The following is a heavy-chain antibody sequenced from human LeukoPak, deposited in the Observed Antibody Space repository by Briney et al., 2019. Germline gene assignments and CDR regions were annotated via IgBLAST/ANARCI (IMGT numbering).Heavy chain of an antibody. V-gene: IGHV5-51*01. Sequence: GESLKISCKGSGYSFTNYWIAWVRRMPGKGLEWMGIIYPGDSHTRYSPSFQGQVTISADKSISTAYLQWSSLKASDTAMYYCARYYCGSGSCQNWFDPWGQGTLVTVSS. CDR3: ARYYCGSGSCQNWFDP. CDR2: IYPGDSHT. J-gene: IGHJ5*02. CDR1: GYSFTNYW. D-gene: IGHD2-15*01.